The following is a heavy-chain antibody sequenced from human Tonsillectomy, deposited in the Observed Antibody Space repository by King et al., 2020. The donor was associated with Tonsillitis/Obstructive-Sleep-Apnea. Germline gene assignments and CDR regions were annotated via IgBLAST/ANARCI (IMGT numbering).Heavy chain of an antibody. Sequence: VQLVESGGGLVQPGGSLRLSCAASGFTFSSYDMHWVRQAKGKGLEWVSAIGTAGDTYYPGSVKGRFTISRENAKNSLYLQMNSLRAGDTAVYYCARGTNYYDILTGYSVDAFDIWGQGTMVTVSS. V-gene: IGHV3-13*04. CDR3: ARGTNYYDILTGYSVDAFDI. CDR1: GFTFSSYD. CDR2: IGTAGDT. J-gene: IGHJ3*02. D-gene: IGHD3-9*01.